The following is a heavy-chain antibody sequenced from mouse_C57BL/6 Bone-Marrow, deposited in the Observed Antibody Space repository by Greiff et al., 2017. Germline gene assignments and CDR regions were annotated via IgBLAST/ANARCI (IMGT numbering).Heavy chain of an antibody. J-gene: IGHJ2*01. CDR3: ARSDTTVVLDY. V-gene: IGHV1-64*01. CDR1: GYTFTSYW. Sequence: QVQLQQPGAELVKPGASVKLSCKASGYTFTSYWMHWVKQRPGQGLEWIGMIHPNSGSTNYNEKFKSKATLTVDKSSSTAYMQLSSLTSEDSAVYYCARSDTTVVLDYWGQGTTLTVSS. D-gene: IGHD1-1*01. CDR2: IHPNSGST.